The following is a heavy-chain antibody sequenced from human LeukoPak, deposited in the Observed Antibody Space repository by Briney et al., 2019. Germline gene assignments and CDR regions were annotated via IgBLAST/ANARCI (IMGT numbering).Heavy chain of an antibody. Sequence: SQTLSLTCAISGDSVSSNSAAWNWIRHSPSRGLEWLGRTYYRSKWYNNYAVSVKSRITINPDTSKNQFSLQLNSVTPEDTAVYYCARDDSSGYYYSRGAEYVFDIWGQGTMVTVSS. V-gene: IGHV6-1*01. CDR2: TYYRSKWYN. CDR3: ARDDSSGYYYSRGAEYVFDI. J-gene: IGHJ3*02. D-gene: IGHD3-22*01. CDR1: GDSVSSNSAA.